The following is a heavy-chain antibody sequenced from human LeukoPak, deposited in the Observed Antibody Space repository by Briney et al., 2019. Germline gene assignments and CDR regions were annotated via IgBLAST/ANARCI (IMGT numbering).Heavy chain of an antibody. CDR1: GGSFSGYY. J-gene: IGHJ4*02. CDR2: INHSASA. CDR3: AREIIWGTYRRLYYFDS. V-gene: IGHV4-34*01. Sequence: SETLSLTCAVYGGSFSGYYWNWIRQVPGKGLEWIGEINHSASARYSPSLKSRVTMSVSLKLTSVTAADTAIYYCAREIIWGTYRRLYYFDSWGQGTLVTVSS. D-gene: IGHD3-16*02.